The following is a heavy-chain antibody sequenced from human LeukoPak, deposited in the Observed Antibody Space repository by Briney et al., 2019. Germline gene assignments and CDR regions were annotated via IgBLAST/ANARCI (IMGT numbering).Heavy chain of an antibody. CDR3: ARDGVRDGFYFDY. V-gene: IGHV3-48*03. D-gene: IGHD5-24*01. J-gene: IGHJ4*02. Sequence: GGSLRLSCAASGFTLSSYEMNWVRQAPGKGLEWVSYISSTGSTIYYADSVKGRFTISRDNAKNSLYLQINSLRAEDTAVYYCARDGVRDGFYFDYWGQGTLVTVSS. CDR1: GFTLSSYE. CDR2: ISSTGSTI.